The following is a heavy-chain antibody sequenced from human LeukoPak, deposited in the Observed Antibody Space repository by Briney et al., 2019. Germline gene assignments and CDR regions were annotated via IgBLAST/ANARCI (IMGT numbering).Heavy chain of an antibody. CDR2: MNPNSANT. CDR1: GDTFTTYG. Sequence: ASVKVSYKASGDTFTTYGITWVRQAPGQGLEWMGWMNPNSANTGFAQKFQGRFTMTRNTSISTAYMELSSLRSEDTAVYYCAIGIAAAVVQHWGQGTLVTVSS. V-gene: IGHV1-8*02. D-gene: IGHD6-13*01. CDR3: AIGIAAAVVQH. J-gene: IGHJ1*01.